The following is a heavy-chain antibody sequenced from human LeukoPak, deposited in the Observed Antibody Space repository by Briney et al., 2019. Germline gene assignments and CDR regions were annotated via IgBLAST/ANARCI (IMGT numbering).Heavy chain of an antibody. CDR1: GFTFSSYA. J-gene: IGHJ4*02. D-gene: IGHD2-21*01. V-gene: IGHV3-23*01. CDR2: ISGSGGST. Sequence: GGSLRLSCAASGFTFSSYAMSWVRQAPGKGLEWVSAISGSGGSTYYADSVKGRFTISRDNSKNTLYLQMNSLRAEDTAVYYCAKDVALSPDPGGYYFDYWGQGTLVTVSS. CDR3: AKDVALSPDPGGYYFDY.